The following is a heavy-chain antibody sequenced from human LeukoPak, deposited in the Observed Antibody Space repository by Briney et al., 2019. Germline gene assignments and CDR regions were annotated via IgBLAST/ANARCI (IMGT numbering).Heavy chain of an antibody. D-gene: IGHD4-23*01. Sequence: GASVKVSCKASGGTFSSYAISWVRQAPGQGLEGMGGIIPIFGTANYAQKFQGRVTITTDESTSTAYMELSSLRSEDTAVYYCAVVVTPGGWGQGTLVTVSS. J-gene: IGHJ4*02. CDR3: AVVVTPGG. CDR2: IIPIFGTA. V-gene: IGHV1-69*05. CDR1: GGTFSSYA.